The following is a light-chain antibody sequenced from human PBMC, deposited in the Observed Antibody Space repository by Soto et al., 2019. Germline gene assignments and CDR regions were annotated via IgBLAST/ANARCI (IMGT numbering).Light chain of an antibody. CDR2: AVS. Sequence: QSVLTQPASVSGSPEQSITISCTGTSSDVGSYNLVSWYQQHPGKAPKVMISAVSQRPSGVPDRFSGSKSGNTASLTISGLQADDEADYFCCSYTASDIWVFGGGTKLTVL. V-gene: IGLV2-14*02. CDR1: SSDVGSYNL. J-gene: IGLJ3*02. CDR3: CSYTASDIWV.